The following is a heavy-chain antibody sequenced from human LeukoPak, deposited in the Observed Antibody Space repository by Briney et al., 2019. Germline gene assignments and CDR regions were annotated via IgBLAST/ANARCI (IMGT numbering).Heavy chain of an antibody. J-gene: IGHJ4*02. V-gene: IGHV4-39*01. CDR2: ICYSGST. D-gene: IGHD3-22*01. CDR3: ARYYYDSSGYCFDY. Sequence: SETLSLTCTVSGGSISSSSYYWGWIRQPPGKGLEWIGSICYSGSTYYNPSLKSRVTISVDTSKNQFSLKLSSVTAADTAVYYCARYYYDSSGYCFDYWGQGTLVTVSS. CDR1: GGSISSSSYY.